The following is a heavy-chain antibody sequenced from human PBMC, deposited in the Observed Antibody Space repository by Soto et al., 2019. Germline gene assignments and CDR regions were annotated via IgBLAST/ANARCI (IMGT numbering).Heavy chain of an antibody. Sequence: SESLSLTCTVSGGSISSYDGSWIRQPPGKGLGWIGYIYYSGSTNYNPSLKSRVTISVDTSKNQFSLKLSSVTAADTAVYYCAGSSGWYNWFDPWGQGTLVTVSS. V-gene: IGHV4-59*08. CDR2: IYYSGST. D-gene: IGHD6-19*01. CDR3: AGSSGWYNWFDP. J-gene: IGHJ5*02. CDR1: GGSISSYD.